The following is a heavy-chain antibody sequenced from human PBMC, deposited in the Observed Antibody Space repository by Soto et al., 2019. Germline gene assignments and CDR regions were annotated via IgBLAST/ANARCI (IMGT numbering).Heavy chain of an antibody. J-gene: IGHJ3*02. CDR3: ARRDGDAFDM. CDR2: IYYSGST. CDR1: GGSISNYY. Sequence: SETLSLTCTISGGSISNYYWSWIRQPPGKGLEWIGYIYYSGSTNYNPSLKSRVTISVDTSKNQFSLKLSSVAAADTAVYYCARRDGDAFDMWGQGTMVTVSS. V-gene: IGHV4-59*01.